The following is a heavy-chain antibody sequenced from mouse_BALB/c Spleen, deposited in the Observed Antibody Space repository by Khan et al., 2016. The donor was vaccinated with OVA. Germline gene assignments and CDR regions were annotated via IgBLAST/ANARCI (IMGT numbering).Heavy chain of an antibody. CDR2: INPYNGGS. D-gene: IGHD2-2*01. Sequence: VQLQQSGPELVKPGPSTKISCKASGYSFTDYTMNWVKQSHGKNLEWIGLINPYNGGSTYNQKFKGKATLTVDKSSSTAYMELLSLTSEDSSVYDCARGGYGAFAYWGQGTLVTVSA. CDR3: ARGGYGAFAY. V-gene: IGHV1-18*01. CDR1: GYSFTDYT. J-gene: IGHJ3*01.